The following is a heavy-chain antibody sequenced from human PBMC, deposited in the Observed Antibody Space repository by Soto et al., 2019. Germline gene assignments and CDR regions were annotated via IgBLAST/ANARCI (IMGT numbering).Heavy chain of an antibody. Sequence: QLQLVQSGAQVTKPGASVKVSCRISGPTFITYFIHWVRQAPGQGLEWMGWIDPKSGGTNNEQKFRGRITMTRDTSINTADMDLNRLTSDDTAMYYCARVSVDVPEWGQGTLITVSS. J-gene: IGHJ4*02. V-gene: IGHV1-2*02. CDR3: ARVSVDVPE. CDR1: GPTFITYF. D-gene: IGHD5-12*01. CDR2: IDPKSGGT.